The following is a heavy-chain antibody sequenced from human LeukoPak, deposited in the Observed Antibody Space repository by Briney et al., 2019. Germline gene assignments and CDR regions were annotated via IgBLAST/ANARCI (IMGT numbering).Heavy chain of an antibody. CDR1: GYTFTSYG. J-gene: IGHJ4*02. V-gene: IGHV3-33*01. CDR2: IWLVVSNK. CDR3: ARSPISSWGIDY. Sequence: RGCLRLSCAEPGYTFTSYGMHSVREAPRKRLGRVAVIWLVVSNKYYADSVKGRFTISRDNSKNTLYLYIYTLRAQNTPLYYSARSPISSWGIDYWGQGTLGTVSS. D-gene: IGHD6-13*01.